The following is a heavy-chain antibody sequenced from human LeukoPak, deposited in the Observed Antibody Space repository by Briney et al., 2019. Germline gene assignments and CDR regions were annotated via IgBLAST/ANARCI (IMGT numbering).Heavy chain of an antibody. V-gene: IGHV3-11*06. CDR1: GFTFSDYY. CDR2: ISSSSSYT. J-gene: IGHJ4*02. CDR3: ARDPCSSTSCYGGSYYFDY. D-gene: IGHD2-2*01. Sequence: GGSLRLSCAASGFTFSDYYMSWIRQAPGKGLEWVSYISSSSSYTNYADSVKGRFTISRDNAKNSLYLQMNSLRAEDTAVYYCARDPCSSTSCYGGSYYFDYWGQGTMVTVSS.